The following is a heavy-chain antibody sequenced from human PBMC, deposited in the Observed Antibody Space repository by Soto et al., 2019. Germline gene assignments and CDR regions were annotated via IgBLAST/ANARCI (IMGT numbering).Heavy chain of an antibody. Sequence: QVQLVESGGDVVQPGRSLRLSCAASGFTFSSYAMHWVRQAPGKGLEWVAVISYDGSNKYYADSVKGRFTISRDNSKNTLYLQMNSLRAEDTAVYYCARDRSGYLDLWGRGTLVTVSS. CDR3: ARDRSGYLDL. CDR1: GFTFSSYA. CDR2: ISYDGSNK. V-gene: IGHV3-30-3*01. D-gene: IGHD3-22*01. J-gene: IGHJ2*01.